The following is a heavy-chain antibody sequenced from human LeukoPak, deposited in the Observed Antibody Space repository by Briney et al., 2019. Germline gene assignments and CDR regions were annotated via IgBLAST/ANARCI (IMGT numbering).Heavy chain of an antibody. CDR1: GFSLSNCS. CDR3: AGDYEGNLAFDI. CDR2: ISSSSTYI. J-gene: IGHJ3*02. Sequence: PGGSLRPSCAASGFSLSNCSMNWVRQAPGKGLEWVSSISSSSTYIYYADSLEGRFTISRDNVRNSLYLQMNSLRAEDTAVYYCAGDYEGNLAFDIWGQGTMVTVSS. D-gene: IGHD4-23*01. V-gene: IGHV3-21*01.